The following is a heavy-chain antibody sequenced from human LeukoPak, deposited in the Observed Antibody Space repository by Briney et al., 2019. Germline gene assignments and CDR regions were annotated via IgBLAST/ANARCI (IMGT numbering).Heavy chain of an antibody. D-gene: IGHD4-17*01. CDR3: AKGDDYGDV. V-gene: IGHV3-23*01. J-gene: IGHJ4*02. CDR2: IGASGSSR. Sequence: QPGGSLRLSCAASGFTFSSHAMIWVRQAPGKGLEYVSGIGASGSSRYYSDSVKGRFTISRDNSKNTLYLQMNSLRAEDTAVYYCAKGDDYGDVWGQGTLVTVSS. CDR1: GFTFSSHA.